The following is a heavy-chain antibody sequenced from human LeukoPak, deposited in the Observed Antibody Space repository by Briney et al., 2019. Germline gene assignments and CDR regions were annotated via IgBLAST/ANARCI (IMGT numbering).Heavy chain of an antibody. CDR1: GFTFRNHG. J-gene: IGHJ4*02. Sequence: GGSLRLSCEASGFTFRNHGMHWVRQAPGKGLEWVAVIWYDGSNKEYADSVKGRFTISRDNPKNTLYLQMNSLRVEDTAVYYCVGDTRSYYLDYWGQGTPVTVSS. CDR3: VGDTRSYYLDY. V-gene: IGHV3-33*01. CDR2: IWYDGSNK. D-gene: IGHD1-26*01.